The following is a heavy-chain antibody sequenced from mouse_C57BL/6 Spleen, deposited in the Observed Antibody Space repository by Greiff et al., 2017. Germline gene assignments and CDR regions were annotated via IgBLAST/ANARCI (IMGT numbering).Heavy chain of an antibody. D-gene: IGHD1-1*01. CDR2: ISPGSGST. Sequence: QVQLQQPGAELVKPGASVKMSCKASGFTFTRYWITWVKQRPGQGLAWIGDISPGSGSTNYNEKFKSKATLAVDPSSSTAYMQLSSLTAEDSAVYYCASINTVVARYAMDYWGQGTSVTVAS. CDR3: ASINTVVARYAMDY. V-gene: IGHV1-55*01. CDR1: GFTFTRYW. J-gene: IGHJ4*01.